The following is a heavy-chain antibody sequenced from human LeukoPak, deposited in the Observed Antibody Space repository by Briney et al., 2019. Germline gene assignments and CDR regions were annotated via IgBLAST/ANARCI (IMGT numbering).Heavy chain of an antibody. J-gene: IGHJ4*02. Sequence: ASVKVSCKVSGYTLTELSMHWVRQAPGKGPEWMGGFDNEDGETIYAQKFQGRVTMTEDTSTDTAYMELRSLRSEDTAVYYCATGNYYDTSRYYQVYFDYWGQGTLVTVSS. CDR2: FDNEDGET. D-gene: IGHD3-22*01. V-gene: IGHV1-24*01. CDR3: ATGNYYDTSRYYQVYFDY. CDR1: GYTLTELS.